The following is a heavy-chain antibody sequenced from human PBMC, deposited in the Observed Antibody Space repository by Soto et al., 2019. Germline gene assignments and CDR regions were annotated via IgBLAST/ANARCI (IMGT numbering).Heavy chain of an antibody. CDR3: AKRAYGSGSYYIGGNWFDP. CDR2: INHSGST. CDR1: GGSFSGYY. D-gene: IGHD3-10*01. Sequence: SETLSLTCAVYGGSFSGYYWSWIRQPPGKGLEWIGEINHSGSTNYNPSLKSRVTISVDTSKNQFSLKLSSVTAADTAVYYCAKRAYGSGSYYIGGNWFDPWGQGTLVT. J-gene: IGHJ5*02. V-gene: IGHV4-34*01.